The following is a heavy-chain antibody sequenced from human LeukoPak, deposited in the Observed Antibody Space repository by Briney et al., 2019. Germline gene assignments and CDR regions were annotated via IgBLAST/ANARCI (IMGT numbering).Heavy chain of an antibody. CDR1: GGSISSSSYY. V-gene: IGHV4-39*01. CDR3: ARNTVLRYFDWLSTDGMDV. D-gene: IGHD3-9*01. J-gene: IGHJ6*02. CDR2: IYYSGST. Sequence: SETLSLTCTVSGGSISSSSYYWGWIRQPPGKGLEWIGSIYYSGSTYHNPSLKSRVTISVDTSKNQFSLKLSSVTAADTAVYYCARNTVLRYFDWLSTDGMDVWGQGTTVTVSS.